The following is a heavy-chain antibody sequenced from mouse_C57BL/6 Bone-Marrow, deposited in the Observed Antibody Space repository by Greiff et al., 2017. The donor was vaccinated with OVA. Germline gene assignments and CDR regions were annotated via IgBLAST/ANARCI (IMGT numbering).Heavy chain of an antibody. D-gene: IGHD2-1*01. Sequence: QVQLQQPGTELVKPGASVKRSCKASGYNVTSYWMHWVKQRPGQGLEWIGNINPSNGGTNYNEKFKSKATLTVDKSSSTAYMQLSSLTSEDSAVYYCGYYGNPWYFDVWGTGTTVTVSS. CDR2: INPSNGGT. V-gene: IGHV1-53*01. CDR1: GYNVTSYW. J-gene: IGHJ1*03. CDR3: GYYGNPWYFDV.